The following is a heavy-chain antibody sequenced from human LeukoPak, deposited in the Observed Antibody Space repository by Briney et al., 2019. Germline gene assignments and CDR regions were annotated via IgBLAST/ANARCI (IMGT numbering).Heavy chain of an antibody. D-gene: IGHD3-22*01. CDR1: GFTFSSYA. CDR2: ISYDGSNK. CDR3: ARDAYYYDSSGYYSL. V-gene: IGHV3-30*04. J-gene: IGHJ4*02. Sequence: GRSLRLSCAASGFTFSSYAMHWVRQAPGKGLEWVAVISYDGSNKYYADSVKGRFTISRDNSKNTLYLQMNSLRAEDTAVYYCARDAYYYDSSGYYSLWGQGTLVTVSS.